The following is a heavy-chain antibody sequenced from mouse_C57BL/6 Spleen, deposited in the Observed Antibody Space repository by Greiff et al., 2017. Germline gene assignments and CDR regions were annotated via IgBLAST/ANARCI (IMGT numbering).Heavy chain of an antibody. Sequence: QVQLQQSGAELVMPGASVKLSCKASGYTFTSYWMHWVKQRPGQGLEWIGEIDPSDSYTNYNQKFKGKSTLTVDKSSSTAYMQLSSLTSEDSAVYYCASGRTTTGVEGAMDYWGQGTSVTVSS. D-gene: IGHD1-1*01. J-gene: IGHJ4*01. CDR2: IDPSDSYT. V-gene: IGHV1-69*01. CDR3: ASGRTTTGVEGAMDY. CDR1: GYTFTSYW.